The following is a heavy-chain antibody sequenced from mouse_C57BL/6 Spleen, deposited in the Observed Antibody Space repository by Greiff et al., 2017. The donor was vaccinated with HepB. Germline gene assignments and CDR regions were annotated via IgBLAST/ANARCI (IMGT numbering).Heavy chain of an antibody. CDR1: GFTFTDYY. J-gene: IGHJ4*01. CDR2: IRNKANGYTT. CDR3: ARSIIHYDVPMDY. D-gene: IGHD2-4*01. V-gene: IGHV7-3*01. Sequence: EVKLVESGGGLVQPGGSLSLSCAASGFTFTDYYMSWVRQPPGKALEWLGFIRNKANGYTTEYSASVKGRFTISRDNSQSILYLQMNALRAEDSATYYCARSIIHYDVPMDYWGQGTSVTVSS.